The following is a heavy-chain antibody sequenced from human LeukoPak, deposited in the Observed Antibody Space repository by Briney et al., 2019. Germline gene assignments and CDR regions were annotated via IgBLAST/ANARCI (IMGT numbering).Heavy chain of an antibody. CDR2: INPSGGST. Sequence: ASVKVSCKASGYAFTSYYMHWVRQAPGQGLEWMGIINPSGGSTSYAQKFQGRVTMTRDTSTSTVYMELSSLRSEDTAVYYCARGQGYCSSTSCYAEWFDPWGEGTLVTVSS. J-gene: IGHJ5*02. D-gene: IGHD2-2*01. V-gene: IGHV1-46*01. CDR1: GYAFTSYY. CDR3: ARGQGYCSSTSCYAEWFDP.